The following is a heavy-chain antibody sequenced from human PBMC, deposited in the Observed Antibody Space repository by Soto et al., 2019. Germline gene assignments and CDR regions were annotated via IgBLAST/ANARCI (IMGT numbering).Heavy chain of an antibody. D-gene: IGHD3-16*01. V-gene: IGHV1-69*08. CDR2: IIPILGIA. CDR3: ERDIYTFDSRSTYNDAFDI. J-gene: IGHJ3*02. Sequence: QVQLVQSGAEVKKPGSSVKVSCKASGGTFSSYTISWVRQAPGQGLEWMGRIIPILGIANYAQKFQGRVTITADKATRTDYKELSSLRPEHTAVYYYERDIYTFDSRSTYNDAFDIWGQGTMVTVS. CDR1: GGTFSSYT.